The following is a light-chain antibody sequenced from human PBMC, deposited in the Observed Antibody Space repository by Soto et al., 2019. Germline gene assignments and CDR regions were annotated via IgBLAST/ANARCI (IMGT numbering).Light chain of an antibody. CDR3: QQRLNWQVT. CDR2: DAS. J-gene: IGKJ5*01. CDR1: QSVGSY. Sequence: EIVLTQSPATLSLSPVERATLSCMASQSVGSYLAWYQQKPGQAPRLLIYDASNRATGIPARFSGSGSGTDFTLTISSLEPEDFAVYYCQQRLNWQVTFGQGTRLEIK. V-gene: IGKV3-11*01.